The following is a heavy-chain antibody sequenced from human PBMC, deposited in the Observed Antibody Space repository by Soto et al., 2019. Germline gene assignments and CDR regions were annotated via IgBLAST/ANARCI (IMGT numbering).Heavy chain of an antibody. V-gene: IGHV4-4*07. D-gene: IGHD6-6*01. CDR1: GGSISSFY. J-gene: IGHJ3*02. Sequence: SETLSLTCTVSGGSISSFYWNWIRLSAGKGLEWIGRIYLSGTTTYNPSLQSRVAMSVDTSKNQFSLKLNSLTAADTAVYYCARSPSTSSIGTFDIWGQGTRVTVSS. CDR3: ARSPSTSSIGTFDI. CDR2: IYLSGTT.